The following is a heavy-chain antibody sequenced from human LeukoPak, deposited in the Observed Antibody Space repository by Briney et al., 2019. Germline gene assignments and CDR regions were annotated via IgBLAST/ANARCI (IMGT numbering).Heavy chain of an antibody. CDR3: ARDGPLYFEWLHY. CDR2: IYYSGST. D-gene: IGHD3-9*01. Sequence: SETLSLTCTVSGGSISSGDYYWSWIRQPPGKGLEWIGYIYYSGSTYYNPSLESRVTISVDTSKNQFSLKLSSVTAADTAVYYCARDGPLYFEWLHYWGQGTLVTVSS. J-gene: IGHJ4*02. V-gene: IGHV4-30-4*08. CDR1: GGSISSGDYY.